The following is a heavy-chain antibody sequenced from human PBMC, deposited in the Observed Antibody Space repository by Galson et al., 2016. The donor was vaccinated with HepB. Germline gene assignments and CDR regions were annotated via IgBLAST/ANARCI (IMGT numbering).Heavy chain of an antibody. CDR3: AADLGIAAAGTES. J-gene: IGHJ5*02. V-gene: IGHV1-58*02. D-gene: IGHD6-13*01. CDR2: IVVGSGNT. Sequence: SVKVSCKASGFTFSSSAMQWVRQARGQRLEWIGWIVVGSGNTNYAQNFQERVTITRDMFTSTAYMELSSLRSEDTAVYYCAADLGIAAAGTESWGQGTLVTVSS. CDR1: GFTFSSSA.